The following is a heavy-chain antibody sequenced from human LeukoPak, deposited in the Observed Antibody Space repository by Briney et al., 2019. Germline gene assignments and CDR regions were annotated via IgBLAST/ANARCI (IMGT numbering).Heavy chain of an antibody. V-gene: IGHV3-23*01. Sequence: GGSLRLSCAASGFTVDSNYLSWVRQAPGKGLEWVSTINGGGVNTHYADSVGGRFTISRDNSKNTLFLQMNSLRDEDTAVYYCAKDLYSNYGPADYWGQGNLVTVSS. CDR2: INGGGVNT. J-gene: IGHJ4*02. CDR3: AKDLYSNYGPADY. CDR1: GFTVDSNY. D-gene: IGHD4-11*01.